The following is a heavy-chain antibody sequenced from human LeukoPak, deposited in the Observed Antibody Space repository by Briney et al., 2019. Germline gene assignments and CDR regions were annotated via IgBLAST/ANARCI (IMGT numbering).Heavy chain of an antibody. CDR3: ARDKDYYDSSGYYSFDY. CDR1: GGTFSSYA. J-gene: IGHJ4*02. V-gene: IGHV1-69*05. CDR2: IIPIFGTA. Sequence: SVKVSCKASGGTFSSYAISWVRQAPGQGLEWMGGIIPIFGTANYAQKFQGRVTVTTDESTSTAYMELSSLRSEDTAVYYCARDKDYYDSSGYYSFDYWGQGTLVTVSS. D-gene: IGHD3-22*01.